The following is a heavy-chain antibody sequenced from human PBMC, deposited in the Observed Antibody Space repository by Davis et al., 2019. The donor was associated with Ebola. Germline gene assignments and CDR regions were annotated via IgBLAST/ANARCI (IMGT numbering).Heavy chain of an antibody. V-gene: IGHV4-34*01. CDR1: GFTFSSYA. D-gene: IGHD2-2*03. CDR2: IDHSGTT. Sequence: GSLRLSCAASGFTFSSYAMSWVRQAPGKGLEWIGEIDHSGTTNYNPSLKSRLTISVDTSKNQFSLKLSSVTAADTAVYYCARVDIVVVPAAYYYYGMDVWGKGTTVTVSS. CDR3: ARVDIVVVPAAYYYYGMDV. J-gene: IGHJ6*04.